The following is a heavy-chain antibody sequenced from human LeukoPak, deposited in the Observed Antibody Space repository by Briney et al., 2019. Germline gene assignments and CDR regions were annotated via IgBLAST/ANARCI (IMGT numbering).Heavy chain of an antibody. CDR2: IYSGGST. CDR3: ARANLVLRYFDWLSDY. Sequence: PGGSLRLSCASSGFTVSSNYMSWVRQAPGKGLEWVSVIYSGGSTYYADSVKGRFTISRDNSKNTLYLQMNSLRAEDTAVYYCARANLVLRYFDWLSDYWGQGTLVTVSS. CDR1: GFTVSSNY. V-gene: IGHV3-53*05. J-gene: IGHJ4*02. D-gene: IGHD3-9*01.